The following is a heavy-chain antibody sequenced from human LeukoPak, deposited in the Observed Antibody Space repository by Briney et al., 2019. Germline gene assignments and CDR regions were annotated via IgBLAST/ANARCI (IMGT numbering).Heavy chain of an antibody. Sequence: GGSLRLSCAASGFTFSSYAMSWVRQAPGKGLEWVSAVSGSGGSTYYADSVKGRFTISRDNSKNTLYLQMNSLRAEDTAVYYCAKGGWGVAATPVYDYWGQGTLVTVSS. V-gene: IGHV3-23*01. D-gene: IGHD2-15*01. J-gene: IGHJ4*02. CDR2: VSGSGGST. CDR3: AKGGWGVAATPVYDY. CDR1: GFTFSSYA.